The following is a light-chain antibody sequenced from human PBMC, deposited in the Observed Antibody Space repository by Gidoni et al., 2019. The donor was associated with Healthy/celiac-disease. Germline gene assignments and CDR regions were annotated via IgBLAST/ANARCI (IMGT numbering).Light chain of an antibody. V-gene: IGKV3D-7*01. CDR3: QQDYNIHR. CDR1: QSVSSSY. CDR2: GAS. Sequence: PGERVTLSCRASQSVSSSYLTWYHQKPGQPARLLIYGASARATGVPARFSGSGSGTDFTLTISSMQHEEVAVYYCQQDYNIHRFGGXTKVEIK. J-gene: IGKJ4*01.